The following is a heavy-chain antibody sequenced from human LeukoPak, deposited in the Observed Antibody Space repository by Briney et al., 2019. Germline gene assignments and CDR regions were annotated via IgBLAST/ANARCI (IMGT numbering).Heavy chain of an antibody. Sequence: PSETLSLTCAVYGGSFSGYYWSWIRQPPGKGLEWIGEINHSGSTNYNPSLKSRVTISVDTSKNQFSLKLSSVTAADTAVYYCARGASHLGYWGQGTLVTVSS. CDR3: ARGASHLGY. V-gene: IGHV4-34*01. CDR2: INHSGST. J-gene: IGHJ4*02. CDR1: GGSFSGYY.